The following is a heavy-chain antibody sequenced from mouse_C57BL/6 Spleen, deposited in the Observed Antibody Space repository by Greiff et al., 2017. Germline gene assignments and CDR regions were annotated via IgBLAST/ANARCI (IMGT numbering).Heavy chain of an antibody. V-gene: IGHV1-82*01. D-gene: IGHD3-2*02. CDR3: ARDSSGHYYFDY. Sequence: QVQLQQSGPELVKPGASVKISCKASGYAFSSSWMNWVKQRPGKGLEWIGRIYPGDGDTNYNGKFKGKATLTADKSSSTAYMQLSSLTSEDSAVYFCARDSSGHYYFDYWGQGTTLTVSS. CDR1: GYAFSSSW. J-gene: IGHJ2*01. CDR2: IYPGDGDT.